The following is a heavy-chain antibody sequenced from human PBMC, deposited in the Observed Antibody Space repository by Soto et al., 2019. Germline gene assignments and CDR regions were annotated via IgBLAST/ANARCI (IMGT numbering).Heavy chain of an antibody. V-gene: IGHV4-39*01. CDR2: IYYTGST. CDR1: GGSISSGSYY. Sequence: QLQLQESGPGLVKPSETLSLTCTVSGGSISSGSYYWGWIRQPPGKGLEWIGTIYYTGSTYYNPSLKCRVTISVDTSKNQFSLKLSSVTAADTAVYFCTRRLRFLETVDYWCQGTLVTVSS. CDR3: TRRLRFLETVDY. J-gene: IGHJ4*02. D-gene: IGHD3-3*01.